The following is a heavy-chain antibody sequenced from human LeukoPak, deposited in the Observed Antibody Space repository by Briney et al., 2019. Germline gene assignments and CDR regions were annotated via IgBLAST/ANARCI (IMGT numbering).Heavy chain of an antibody. CDR2: IYYSGIT. Sequence: SETLSLTCSVSGGSISSSGYYWGWIRQSPGEGLEWIGNIYYSGITYYNPSLKSRVTISVDTSKNQFSLKLSSVTAADTAVYYCASGSGWYCYYMDVWGKGTTVTVSS. CDR1: GGSISSSGYY. J-gene: IGHJ6*03. V-gene: IGHV4-39*07. D-gene: IGHD6-19*01. CDR3: ASGSGWYCYYMDV.